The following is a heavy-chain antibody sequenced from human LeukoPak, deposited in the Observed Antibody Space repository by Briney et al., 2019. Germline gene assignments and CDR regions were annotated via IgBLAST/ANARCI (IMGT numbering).Heavy chain of an antibody. Sequence: SETLSLTCTVSGGSISSSSYYWGWIRQPPGKGLEWIGSIYYSGSTYYNPSLKSRVTISVDTSKNQFSLKLNSVTAADTAVYYCARHGFSYFDLWGRGTLVTVSS. V-gene: IGHV4-39*01. CDR2: IYYSGST. D-gene: IGHD3-10*01. J-gene: IGHJ2*01. CDR1: GGSISSSSYY. CDR3: ARHGFSYFDL.